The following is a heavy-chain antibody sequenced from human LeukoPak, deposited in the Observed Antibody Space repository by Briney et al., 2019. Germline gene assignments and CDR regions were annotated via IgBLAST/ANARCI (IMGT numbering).Heavy chain of an antibody. J-gene: IGHJ5*02. D-gene: IGHD4-17*01. CDR3: ARDVHGDYGSGWFDP. CDR2: IIPIFGTA. Sequence: GSSVKVSCKASGGTFSSYAISWVRQAPGQGLEWMGGIIPIFGTAHYAQKFQGRVTITADESTSTAYMELSSLRSEDTAVYYCARDVHGDYGSGWFDPWGQGTLVSVSS. CDR1: GGTFSSYA. V-gene: IGHV1-69*01.